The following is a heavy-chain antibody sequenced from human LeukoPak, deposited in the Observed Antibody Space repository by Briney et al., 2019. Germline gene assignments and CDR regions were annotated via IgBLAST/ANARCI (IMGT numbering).Heavy chain of an antibody. CDR2: IYYSGST. D-gene: IGHD6-19*01. CDR3: AREEHSSGWLNYYYYMDV. J-gene: IGHJ6*03. Sequence: SETLSLTCTVSGGSISSYYWSWIRQPPGKGLEWIGYIYYSGSTSYNPSLKSRVTISVDTSKNQFSLKLSSVTAADTAVYYCAREEHSSGWLNYYYYMDVWGKGTTVTVSS. CDR1: GGSISSYY. V-gene: IGHV4-59*01.